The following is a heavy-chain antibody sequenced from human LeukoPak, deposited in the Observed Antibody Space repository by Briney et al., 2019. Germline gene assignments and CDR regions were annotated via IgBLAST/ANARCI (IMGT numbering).Heavy chain of an antibody. V-gene: IGHV1-69*13. Sequence: ASVKVSCKASGYTFTSYYMHWVRQAPGQGLEWMGGIIPIFGTANYAQKFQGRVTITADESTSTAYMELSSLRSEDTAVYYCARVPPTVTTDHYYYYYGMDVWGQGTTVTVSS. CDR3: ARVPPTVTTDHYYYYYGMDV. D-gene: IGHD4-11*01. CDR1: GYTFTSYY. J-gene: IGHJ6*02. CDR2: IIPIFGTA.